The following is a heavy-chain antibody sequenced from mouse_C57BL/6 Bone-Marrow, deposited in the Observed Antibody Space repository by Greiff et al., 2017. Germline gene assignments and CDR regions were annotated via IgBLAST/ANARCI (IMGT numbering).Heavy chain of an antibody. V-gene: IGHV5-4*01. D-gene: IGHD2-5*01. CDR1: GFTFSSYA. Sequence: EVQRVESGGGLVKPGGSLKLSCAASGFTFSSYAMSWVRQTPETRLEWVATISDGGSYTYYPDNVTGRFTISRDNAKNNLYLQRSHLKSEDAAIYYCARGGNSNPYAMAYWGQGTSVTVHS. CDR3: ARGGNSNPYAMAY. J-gene: IGHJ4*01. CDR2: ISDGGSYT.